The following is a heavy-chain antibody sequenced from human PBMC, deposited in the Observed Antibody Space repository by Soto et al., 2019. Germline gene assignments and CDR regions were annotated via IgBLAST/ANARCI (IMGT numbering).Heavy chain of an antibody. CDR2: FDPEDGET. V-gene: IGHV1-24*01. CDR3: ATDRCSGGSCYSWLGAFDI. CDR1: GYTLTELS. Sequence: QVQLVQSGAEVKKPGASVKVSCKVSGYTLTELSVHWVRQAPGKGLEWMGGFDPEDGETIYAQKFQGRVTMTEDTSTDTAYMELSSLRSEDTAVYYCATDRCSGGSCYSWLGAFDIWGQGTMVTVSS. D-gene: IGHD2-15*01. J-gene: IGHJ3*02.